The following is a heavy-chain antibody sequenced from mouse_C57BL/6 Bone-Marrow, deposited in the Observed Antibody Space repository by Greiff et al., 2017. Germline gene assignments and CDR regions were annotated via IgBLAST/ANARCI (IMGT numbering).Heavy chain of an antibody. J-gene: IGHJ3*01. CDR3: AGEGVYYGSSYVAWFAY. CDR1: GYSITSGYY. V-gene: IGHV3-6*01. CDR2: ISYDGSN. D-gene: IGHD1-1*01. Sequence: EVKLQESGPGLVKPSQSLSLTCSVTGYSITSGYYWNWIRQFPGNKLEWMGYISYDGSNNYNPSLKNRISITRDTSKNQFFLKLISVTTEDTATYYCAGEGVYYGSSYVAWFAYWGQGTLVTVSA.